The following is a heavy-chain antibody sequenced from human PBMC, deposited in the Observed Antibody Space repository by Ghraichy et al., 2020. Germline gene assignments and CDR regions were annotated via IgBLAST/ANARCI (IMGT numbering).Heavy chain of an antibody. D-gene: IGHD2-2*02. CDR1: GFTFSSYA. CDR3: ASFLGSTSCYNCGPFDY. J-gene: IGHJ4*02. Sequence: GGSLRLSCAASGFTFSSYAMHWVRQAPGKGLEWVAVISYDGSNKYYADSVKGRFTISRDNSKNTLYLQMNSLRAEDTAVYYCASFLGSTSCYNCGPFDYWGQGTLVTVSS. V-gene: IGHV3-30-3*01. CDR2: ISYDGSNK.